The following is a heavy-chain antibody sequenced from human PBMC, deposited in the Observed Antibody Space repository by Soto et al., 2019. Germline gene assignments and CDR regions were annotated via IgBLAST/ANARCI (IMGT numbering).Heavy chain of an antibody. CDR2: IYHSGST. V-gene: IGHV4-30-2*01. CDR3: ARGRDGYNLALLC. Sequence: QLQLQESGSGLVKPSQTLSLTCAVSGGSISSCGYSWSWIRQPPGQGLEWFGYIYHSGSTDYNPSLKRRVTISVDRTKNQFSLKLSSVTAADTAVYYCARGRDGYNLALLCWGQGTLVTVSS. J-gene: IGHJ4*02. CDR1: GGSISSCGYS. D-gene: IGHD5-12*01.